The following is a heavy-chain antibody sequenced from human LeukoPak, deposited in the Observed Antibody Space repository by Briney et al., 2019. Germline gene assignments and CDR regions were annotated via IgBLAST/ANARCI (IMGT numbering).Heavy chain of an antibody. CDR1: GFTPDLHG. D-gene: IGHD3-10*01. CDR2: INWNGGST. Sequence: PGGSLRLSCAASGFTPDLHGMSWVRQAPGKGPEWVSGINWNGGSTGYADSVKGRFTISRDNAKNSLYLQMNSLRVEDTALYYCAREGGSGSYYAIDYWGQGTLVTVSS. CDR3: AREGGSGSYYAIDY. V-gene: IGHV3-20*04. J-gene: IGHJ4*02.